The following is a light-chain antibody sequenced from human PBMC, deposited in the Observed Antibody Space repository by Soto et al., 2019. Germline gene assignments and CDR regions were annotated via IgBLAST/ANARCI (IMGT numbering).Light chain of an antibody. CDR2: DTT. Sequence: QSVLTQPPSVTGAPGQRVTISCTGSHSDIGAGYGVHWYQQFTHSAPKLLIYDTTNRPSGVPDRFSGSRSGTSASLAITGLQAEDEADYYCQSFDSSRIGLLFGGGTKLTVL. CDR1: HSDIGAGYG. CDR3: QSFDSSRIGLL. J-gene: IGLJ2*01. V-gene: IGLV1-40*01.